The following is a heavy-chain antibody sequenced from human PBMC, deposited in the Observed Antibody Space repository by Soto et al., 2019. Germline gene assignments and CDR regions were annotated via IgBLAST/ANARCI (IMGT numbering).Heavy chain of an antibody. Sequence: EVQLVESGGGLVQPGGSLRLFCAASGFTLNTHSMNWVRQAPGKGLEWVLYNNSGSSPIYYADSVRGRFTISRDNAKNSLYLQMNSLRDEDTAVYFCTRDTHCGGDCYSDWGQGTLVTVSS. V-gene: IGHV3-48*02. J-gene: IGHJ4*02. D-gene: IGHD2-21*02. CDR1: GFTLNTHS. CDR3: TRDTHCGGDCYSD. CDR2: NNSGSSPI.